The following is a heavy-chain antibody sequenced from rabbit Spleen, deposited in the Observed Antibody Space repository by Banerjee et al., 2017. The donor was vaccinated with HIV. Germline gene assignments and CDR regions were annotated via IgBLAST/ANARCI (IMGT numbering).Heavy chain of an antibody. CDR2: IDVSKSGTP. CDR1: GIDFSSYYY. V-gene: IGHV1S45*01. Sequence: QQQLEESGGGLVKPGGTLTLTCKASGIDFSSYYYMCWVRQAPGRGLEWIACIDVSKSGTPYYATWAKGRFTISKTSSTTVTLQMTSLTAADTATYFCARDAAGREDFNLWGQGTLVTVS. J-gene: IGHJ4*01. D-gene: IGHD4-2*01. CDR3: ARDAAGREDFNL.